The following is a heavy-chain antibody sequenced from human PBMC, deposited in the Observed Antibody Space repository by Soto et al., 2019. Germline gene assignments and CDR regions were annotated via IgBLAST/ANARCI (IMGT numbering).Heavy chain of an antibody. D-gene: IGHD3-16*01. J-gene: IGHJ4*02. CDR1: GFAFPTYA. V-gene: IGHV3-23*01. Sequence: EVQLLESGGGLAQPGESLGLSCAASGFAFPTYAMTWVRQIPGKGLEWVASISDSGSKTYYADSVEGRVTIYRDNSMNTVSLQMNNLRVDDSAVYYCVKKKGARDADLQYCFDSWGQGTLVTVSS. CDR3: VKKKGARDADLQYCFDS. CDR2: ISDSGSKT.